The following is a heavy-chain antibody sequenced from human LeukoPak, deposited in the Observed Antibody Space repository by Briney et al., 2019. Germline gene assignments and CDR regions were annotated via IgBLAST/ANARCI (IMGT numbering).Heavy chain of an antibody. CDR2: IRYDGRNK. CDR3: AKDPTSICLKFDP. Sequence: GGSLRLSCAASGFTFSSYGMHWGRQAPGKGLEWVAFIRYDGRNKYSEKSVKARFINSRDNSKNTLYLQMSSLRAEDPAAYYCAKDPTSICLKFDPWGQGTIVTVS. CDR1: GFTFSSYG. V-gene: IGHV3-30*02. D-gene: IGHD3-16*01. J-gene: IGHJ5*02.